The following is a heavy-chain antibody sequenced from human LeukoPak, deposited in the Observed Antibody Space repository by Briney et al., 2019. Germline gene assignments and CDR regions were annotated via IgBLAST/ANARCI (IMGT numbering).Heavy chain of an antibody. CDR3: ARGASSRFEH. D-gene: IGHD6-13*01. CDR1: GGSISSSSYY. CDR2: IYDSGST. J-gene: IGHJ4*02. Sequence: SETLSLTCTVSGGSISSSSYYWGWIRQPPGKGLEWIGSIYDSGSTYYNPSLKSRVTISEDTSKNQFSLKLSSVTAADTAVYYCARGASSRFEHWGQGTLVTVSS. V-gene: IGHV4-39*07.